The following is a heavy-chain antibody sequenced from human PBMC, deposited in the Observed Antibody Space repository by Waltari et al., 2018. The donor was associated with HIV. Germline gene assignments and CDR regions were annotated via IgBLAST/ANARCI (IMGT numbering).Heavy chain of an antibody. CDR3: AGYAPLNYDISTSQDY. CDR2: IYTGGST. V-gene: IGHV3-53*01. CDR1: GFTVRNTY. Sequence: EVELVESGGGLIQRGGSLRLSCGASGFTVRNTYMSWVRQAPGKGLYWVSVIYTGGSTYYADSVKGRFTISRDNSENTLYLQMDNLRVEDTAVYFCAGYAPLNYDISTSQDYWGQGTLVTVSS. J-gene: IGHJ4*02. D-gene: IGHD3-3*01.